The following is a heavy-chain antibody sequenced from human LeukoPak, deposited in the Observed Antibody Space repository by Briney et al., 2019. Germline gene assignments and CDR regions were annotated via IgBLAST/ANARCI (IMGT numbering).Heavy chain of an antibody. D-gene: IGHD6-13*01. J-gene: IGHJ5*02. Sequence: GGSLRLSCTVSGFTVSSNSMSWVRQAPGKGLEWVSFIYSGGNTHNSDSVKGRFTISRDNAKNSLYLQMNSLRAEDTAVYYCARAKYSSTWYGNWFDPWGQGTLVTVSS. V-gene: IGHV3-53*01. CDR1: GFTVSSNS. CDR2: IYSGGNT. CDR3: ARAKYSSTWYGNWFDP.